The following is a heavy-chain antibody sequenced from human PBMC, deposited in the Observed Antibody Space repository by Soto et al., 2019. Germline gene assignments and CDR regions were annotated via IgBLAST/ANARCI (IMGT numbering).Heavy chain of an antibody. CDR2: IYYSGST. J-gene: IGHJ5*02. V-gene: IGHV4-39*01. D-gene: IGHD2-2*01. Sequence: QLQLQESGPGLVKPSETLSLTCTVSGGSISSSSYYWGWIRQPPGKGLEWIGSIYYSGSTYYNPSLKRRVTISLDTSKHQFSLKLSSVTAADTAVYYCARQPYCSSPSFYPFSNWFDPWGQGTLVTVSS. CDR3: ARQPYCSSPSFYPFSNWFDP. CDR1: GGSISSSSYY.